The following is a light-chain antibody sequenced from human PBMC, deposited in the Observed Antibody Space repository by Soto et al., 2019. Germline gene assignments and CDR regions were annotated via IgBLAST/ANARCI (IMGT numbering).Light chain of an antibody. Sequence: ALTQPASVSGSPGQSITISCTGTSGDVGSYNRVSWYQQHPGKAPKLIIYEVTDRPSGVSNRFSGSKSGNTASLTISGLQAEDEAEYYCSSYTNINTRACVFGTGTKVTVL. CDR1: SGDVGSYNR. CDR2: EVT. CDR3: SSYTNINTRACV. V-gene: IGLV2-14*01. J-gene: IGLJ1*01.